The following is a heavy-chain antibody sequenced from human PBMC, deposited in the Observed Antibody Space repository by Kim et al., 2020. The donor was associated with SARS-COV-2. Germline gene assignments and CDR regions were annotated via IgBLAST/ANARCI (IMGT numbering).Heavy chain of an antibody. Sequence: GGSLRLSCAASGFTFSSYGMHWVRQAPGKGLEWVAVVSYDGGDKYYADSVKGRFTISRDNSKNTLYLQMKSLKAENTAVYYCAKDRAPRVGYYASCGLAPFDPWGQGTLV. D-gene: IGHD3-22*01. CDR3: AKDRAPRVGYYASCGLAPFDP. V-gene: IGHV3-30*18. CDR2: VSYDGGDK. CDR1: GFTFSSYG. J-gene: IGHJ5*02.